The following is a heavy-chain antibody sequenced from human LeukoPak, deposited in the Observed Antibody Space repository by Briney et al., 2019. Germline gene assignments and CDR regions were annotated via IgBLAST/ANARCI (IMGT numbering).Heavy chain of an antibody. D-gene: IGHD4-17*01. Sequence: GGSLRLSCAASGFTFSSYGMHWVRQAPGKGLEWVAVISYDGSNKYYADSVKGRFTISRDNSKNTLYLQMNSLRAEDTAVYYCAKVETTVTKLLQHWGQGTLVTVSS. V-gene: IGHV3-30*18. CDR2: ISYDGSNK. CDR1: GFTFSSYG. J-gene: IGHJ1*01. CDR3: AKVETTVTKLLQH.